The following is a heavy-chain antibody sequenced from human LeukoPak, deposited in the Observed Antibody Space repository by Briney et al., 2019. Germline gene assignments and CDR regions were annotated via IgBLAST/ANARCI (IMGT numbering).Heavy chain of an antibody. D-gene: IGHD3-10*01. J-gene: IGHJ4*02. CDR3: AREPRRFGD. Sequence: GASVKVSCKVSGYTLTELSMHWVRQATGQGLEWLGYMNPNSGYTGYAQKFQGRVTITSDTSINTAYMELSSLRSEDTAVYYCAREPRRFGDWGQGTLVTVSS. V-gene: IGHV1-8*03. CDR2: MNPNSGYT. CDR1: GYTLTELS.